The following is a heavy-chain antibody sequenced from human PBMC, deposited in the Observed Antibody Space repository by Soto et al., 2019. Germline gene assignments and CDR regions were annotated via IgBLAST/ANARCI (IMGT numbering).Heavy chain of an antibody. D-gene: IGHD3-10*01. Sequence: EVQLLESGGGLVQPGGSLRLSCAASGFTFSSYAMSWVRQAPGKGLEWVAAISGSADSTYYADSVKGRFTISRDNSKNTMYLQLISLRDEDAAVYYCAEIRWFGDEWSHWGQGILVTVSS. CDR1: GFTFSSYA. J-gene: IGHJ4*02. V-gene: IGHV3-23*01. CDR3: AEIRWFGDEWSH. CDR2: ISGSADST.